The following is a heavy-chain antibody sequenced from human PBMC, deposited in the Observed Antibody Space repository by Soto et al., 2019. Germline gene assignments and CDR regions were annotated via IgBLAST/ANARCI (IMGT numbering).Heavy chain of an antibody. CDR3: AKDQMHAFDI. V-gene: IGHV3-30*18. CDR1: GFTFSTYG. CDR2: FSYDGSDK. J-gene: IGHJ3*02. Sequence: QVQLVESGGGVVQPGRSLRLSCVASGFTFSTYGMYCVRQAPGEGLEWVAVFSYDGSDKYYADSVKGCFTSSRDNSKNTLYLQRNSLRAEDTAVYYFAKDQMHAFDIWGQGTMVTVSS.